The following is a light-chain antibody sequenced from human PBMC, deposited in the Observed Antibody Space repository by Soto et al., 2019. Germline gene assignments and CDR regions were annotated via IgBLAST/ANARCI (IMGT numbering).Light chain of an antibody. Sequence: QSALTQPASVSGSPGQSITISCAGTSSDVGGYNYVSWYQQHPGKAPKLMIYEVGNRPSGVSNRFSGSKSGNTASLTISGLQAEDEADYYCSSYTSNSIVVFGGGTKLTVL. CDR2: EVG. V-gene: IGLV2-14*01. CDR3: SSYTSNSIVV. J-gene: IGLJ2*01. CDR1: SSDVGGYNY.